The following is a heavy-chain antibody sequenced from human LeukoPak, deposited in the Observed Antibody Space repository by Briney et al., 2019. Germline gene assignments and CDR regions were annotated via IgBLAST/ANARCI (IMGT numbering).Heavy chain of an antibody. CDR1: GGSISSYY. CDR2: IYTSGST. D-gene: IGHD3-3*01. Sequence: TSETLSLTCTVSGGSISSYYWSWIRQPAGKGLEWIGRIYTSGSTNYNPSLKSRVTMSVDTSKNQFSLMLTSVTAADTAVYYCARDLALQLRFLEWSFHMDVWGKGTTVTVSS. CDR3: ARDLALQLRFLEWSFHMDV. J-gene: IGHJ6*03. V-gene: IGHV4-4*07.